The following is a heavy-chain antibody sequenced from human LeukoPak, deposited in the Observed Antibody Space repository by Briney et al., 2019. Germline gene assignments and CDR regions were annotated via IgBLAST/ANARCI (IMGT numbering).Heavy chain of an antibody. CDR3: AKAPGLGLQDTFFDY. D-gene: IGHD5-24*01. V-gene: IGHV3-9*01. CDR1: GFTFDDYA. CDR2: ISWNSGNI. J-gene: IGHJ4*02. Sequence: PGRSLRLSCAASGFTFDDYAMHWVRQAPGKGLEWVSGISWNSGNIGYADSVKGRFTISRDNAKNSLYLQMNSLRAEDTALYYCAKAPGLGLQDTFFDYWGQGTLVTVSS.